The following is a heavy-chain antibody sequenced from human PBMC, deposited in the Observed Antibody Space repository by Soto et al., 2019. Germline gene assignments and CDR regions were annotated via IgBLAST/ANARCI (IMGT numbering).Heavy chain of an antibody. CDR1: GFTFSSCS. CDR2: FRTGADDGTT. CDR3: AKKVNSGPGSQYFDY. D-gene: IGHD3-10*01. Sequence: TGGSLRLSCAASGFTFSSCSMSWVRQAPGKGLEWVSGFRTGADDGTTYYADSVKGRFTISRDISKNTLFLQMNSLRAEDTAIYYCAKKVNSGPGSQYFDYWGQGTLVTVSS. J-gene: IGHJ4*02. V-gene: IGHV3-23*01.